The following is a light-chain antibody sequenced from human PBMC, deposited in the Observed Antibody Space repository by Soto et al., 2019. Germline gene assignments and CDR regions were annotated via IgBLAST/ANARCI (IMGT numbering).Light chain of an antibody. CDR2: RDN. Sequence: QLVLTQPPSASGTPGQRVTISCSRSSSNIGSNYVYWYQQLPGTAPKLLIYRDNQRPSGVPDRFSGSKSGTSASLAISGLRSEDEADYYCAAWDDSLTDYVFGTGTKLTVL. V-gene: IGLV1-47*01. J-gene: IGLJ1*01. CDR1: SSNIGSNY. CDR3: AAWDDSLTDYV.